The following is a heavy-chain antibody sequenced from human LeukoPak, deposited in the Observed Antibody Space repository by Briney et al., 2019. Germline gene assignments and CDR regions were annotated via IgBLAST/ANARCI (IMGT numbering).Heavy chain of an antibody. J-gene: IGHJ1*01. CDR2: INYSGST. CDR3: AREMDAHPRIVV. D-gene: IGHD2-21*01. V-gene: IGHV4-31*11. CDR1: GGSISSGGYR. Sequence: PSETLSLTCAVSGGSISSGGYRWTWIRQYPGKGLEWIGFINYSGSTYYNPSLKSRVIISVDTSKNQFSLNLNSVTAADTAVYYCAREMDAHPRIVVWGQGTLVTVSS.